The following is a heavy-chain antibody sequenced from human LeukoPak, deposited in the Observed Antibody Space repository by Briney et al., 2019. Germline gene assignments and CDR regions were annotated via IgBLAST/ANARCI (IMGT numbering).Heavy chain of an antibody. V-gene: IGHV3-21*01. J-gene: IGHJ3*02. CDR2: ISSSGSYI. Sequence: PGGSLRLSCAVSGFTFSSYSMNWVRQAPGKELEWVSSISSSGSYIYYADSVKGRFTISRDNAKNSLYLQMNSLRAEDTAVYYCARGSYGDAFDIWGQGTMVTVSS. CDR3: ARGSYGDAFDI. CDR1: GFTFSSYS. D-gene: IGHD2-2*01.